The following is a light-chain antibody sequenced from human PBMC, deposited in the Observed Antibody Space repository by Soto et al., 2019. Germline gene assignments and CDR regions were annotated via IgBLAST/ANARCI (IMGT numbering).Light chain of an antibody. CDR2: EGS. J-gene: IGLJ3*02. V-gene: IGLV2-23*01. Sequence: QSALTQPASVSGSPGQSITISCTGSSSDVWSYNLVSWHQQYPGKAPKLMIYEGSKRPSGVSNRFSGSKSGNTASLTISGLQAEYEADYYCCSYAGRSTLVFGGGTKLTVL. CDR3: CSYAGRSTLV. CDR1: SSDVWSYNL.